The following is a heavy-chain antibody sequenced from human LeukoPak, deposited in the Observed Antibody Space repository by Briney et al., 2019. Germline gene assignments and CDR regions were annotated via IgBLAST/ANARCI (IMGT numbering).Heavy chain of an antibody. V-gene: IGHV3-48*01. J-gene: IGHJ3*02. Sequence: GGSLRLSCAASGFTFSSYSMNWVRQAPGKGLEWVSYISSSSSTIYYADSVKGRFTISRDNAKNPLYLQMNSLRAEDTAVYYCARGIRHSAFDIWGQGTMVTVSS. CDR2: ISSSSSTI. CDR1: GFTFSSYS. CDR3: ARGIRHSAFDI.